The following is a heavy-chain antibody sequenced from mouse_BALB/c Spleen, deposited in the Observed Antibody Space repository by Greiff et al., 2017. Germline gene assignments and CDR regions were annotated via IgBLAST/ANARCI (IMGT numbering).Heavy chain of an antibody. V-gene: IGHV1-69*02. CDR1: GYTFTSYW. CDR2: IDPSDSET. J-gene: IGHJ2*01. Sequence: QVQLQQPGAELVKPGAPVKLSCKASGYTFTSYWMNWVKQRPGRGLEWIGRIDPSDSETHYNQKFKDKATLTVDKSSSTAYIQLSSLTSEDSAVYYCAREGGNYYFDYWGQGTTLTVSS. CDR3: AREGGNYYFDY. D-gene: IGHD2-1*01.